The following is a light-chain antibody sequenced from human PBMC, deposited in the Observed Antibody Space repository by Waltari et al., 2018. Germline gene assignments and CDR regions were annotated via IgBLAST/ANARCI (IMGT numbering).Light chain of an antibody. Sequence: DIQMTQSPYSLPASVGARVTITCRASQSISTFLNWYQQKPGKAPKLLIYAASSLQSGVPSRFSGSGSGTDFTLTISSLQPEDFATYYCQESYTTLFTFGPGTKVDIK. J-gene: IGKJ3*01. CDR3: QESYTTLFT. CDR2: AAS. CDR1: QSISTF. V-gene: IGKV1-39*01.